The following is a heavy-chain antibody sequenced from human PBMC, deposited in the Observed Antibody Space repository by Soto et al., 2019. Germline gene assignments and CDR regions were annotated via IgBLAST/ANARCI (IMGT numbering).Heavy chain of an antibody. Sequence: QVHLVQSGAEVKKPGASVKVSCMASGYNFIAQNIHWVRQAPGLGLEWMGKMNPNSGGSEYAQEFQRRVTVTRDTSISTVYMELTILKSDDTAVYYCARERYLNTPSDAFDLWGQGTMVIVSS. CDR3: ARERYLNTPSDAFDL. V-gene: IGHV1-2*02. CDR2: MNPNSGGS. D-gene: IGHD3-9*01. J-gene: IGHJ3*01. CDR1: GYNFIAQN.